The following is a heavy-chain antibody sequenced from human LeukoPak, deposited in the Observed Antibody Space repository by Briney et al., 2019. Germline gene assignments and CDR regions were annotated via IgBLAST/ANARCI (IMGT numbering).Heavy chain of an antibody. D-gene: IGHD2-15*01. V-gene: IGHV3-23*01. CDR3: AKELGYCSGGSCPFDY. CDR1: GFTFSSYA. J-gene: IGHJ4*02. CDR2: ISGSGGST. Sequence: GGSLRLSCAASGFTFSSYAMSWVRQAPGKGLEWVSAISGSGGSTYCADSVKGRFTISRDNSKNTLYLQMNSLRAEDTAVYYCAKELGYCSGGSCPFDYWGQGTLVTVSS.